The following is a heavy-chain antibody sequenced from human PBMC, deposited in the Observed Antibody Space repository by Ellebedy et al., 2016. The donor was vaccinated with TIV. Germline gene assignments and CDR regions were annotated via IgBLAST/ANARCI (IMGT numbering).Heavy chain of an antibody. V-gene: IGHV2-5*02. CDR2: IHWDDEK. CDR3: AHSLVEWRSSWPYYDY. D-gene: IGHD6-13*01. Sequence: SGPTLVKPTQTLTLTCTFSGSSLTIRGEGVGWFRQPPGKALDWLALIHWDDEKRFSPSLKNRLTITKDTSKNQVVLTMTNMDPADTATYYCAHSLVEWRSSWPYYDYWGQGTLVTVSS. CDR1: GSSLTIRGEG. J-gene: IGHJ4*02.